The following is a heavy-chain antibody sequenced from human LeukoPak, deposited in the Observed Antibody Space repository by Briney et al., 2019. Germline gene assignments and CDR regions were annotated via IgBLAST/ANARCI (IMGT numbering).Heavy chain of an antibody. D-gene: IGHD6-13*01. Sequence: PGGSLRLSCAASGFTFSTYVMSWVRQAPEKGLEWVSATSGSGDSTYYVDSVKGRFTISRDNSKNTLYLQMNSLRAEDTAVYYCAKGSSSSRPYYFDYWGQGTLVTVSS. J-gene: IGHJ4*02. CDR2: TSGSGDST. CDR3: AKGSSSSRPYYFDY. V-gene: IGHV3-23*01. CDR1: GFTFSTYV.